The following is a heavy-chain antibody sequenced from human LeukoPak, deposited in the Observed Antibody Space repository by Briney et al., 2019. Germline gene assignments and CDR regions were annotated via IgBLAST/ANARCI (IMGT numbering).Heavy chain of an antibody. CDR2: IYYSGST. Sequence: PSETLSLTCTVSGGSISNYYWSWIRQPPGKGLEWIGYIYYSGSTNYNPSPKSRVTMSLDASKNQFSLELNSVTPADTAVYYCARGGNYWPQWWFDPWGRGTLVSVSS. CDR3: ARGGNYWPQWWFDP. D-gene: IGHD1-26*01. CDR1: GGSISNYY. V-gene: IGHV4-59*01. J-gene: IGHJ5*02.